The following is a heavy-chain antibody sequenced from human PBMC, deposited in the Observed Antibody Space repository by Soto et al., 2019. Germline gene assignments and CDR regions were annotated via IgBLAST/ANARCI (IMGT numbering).Heavy chain of an antibody. D-gene: IGHD3-22*01. J-gene: IGHJ4*02. V-gene: IGHV4-61*08. Sequence: SETLSLTCAVSGGSTSSGGYSWSWIRQPPGKGLEWIGYIYHSGSTNYNPSLKSRVTISVDTSKNQFSLKLSSVTAADTAVYYCARVRSGFPFDYWGQGTLVTVSS. CDR3: ARVRSGFPFDY. CDR2: IYHSGST. CDR1: GGSTSSGGYS.